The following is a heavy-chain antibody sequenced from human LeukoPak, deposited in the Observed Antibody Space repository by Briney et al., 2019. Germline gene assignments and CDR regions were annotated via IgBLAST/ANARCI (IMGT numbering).Heavy chain of an antibody. CDR2: ISSSSSYI. Sequence: GGSLRLSCTASGFTFGDYAMSWVRQAPGKGLEWVSSISSSSSYIYYADSVKGRFTISRDNAKNSLYLQMNSLRAEDTAVYYCARFEGYMVRGVAFDYWGQGTLVTVSS. CDR3: ARFEGYMVRGVAFDY. CDR1: GFTFGDYA. D-gene: IGHD3-10*01. J-gene: IGHJ4*02. V-gene: IGHV3-21*01.